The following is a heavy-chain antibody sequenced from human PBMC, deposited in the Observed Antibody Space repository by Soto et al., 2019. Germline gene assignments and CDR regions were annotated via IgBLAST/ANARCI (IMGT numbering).Heavy chain of an antibody. CDR1: GGTFSSYT. J-gene: IGHJ4*02. D-gene: IGHD3-10*01. V-gene: IGHV1-69*02. CDR3: AHVDMVRRVIIDY. Sequence: QVQLVQSGAEVKKPGSSVKVSCKASGGTFSSYTISWVRQAPGQGLEWMGRIIPILGIANYAQKFQGRATITADKSTSTAYMELSSLRSEDTAVYYCAHVDMVRRVIIDYWGQGTLVIVSS. CDR2: IIPILGIA.